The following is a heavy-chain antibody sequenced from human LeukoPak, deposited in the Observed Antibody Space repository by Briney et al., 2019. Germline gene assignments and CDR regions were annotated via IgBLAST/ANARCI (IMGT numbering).Heavy chain of an antibody. Sequence: GGSLRLSCAASGFTVSSNYMSWVRQAPGKGLEWVTVIYSGGSTYYADSVKGRFTISRDNSKNTLYLQMNSLRAEDTAVYYCARVQSGSSDYYYYGMDVWGQGTTVTVSS. J-gene: IGHJ6*02. CDR3: ARVQSGSSDYYYYGMDV. CDR1: GFTVSSNY. D-gene: IGHD1-26*01. CDR2: IYSGGST. V-gene: IGHV3-53*01.